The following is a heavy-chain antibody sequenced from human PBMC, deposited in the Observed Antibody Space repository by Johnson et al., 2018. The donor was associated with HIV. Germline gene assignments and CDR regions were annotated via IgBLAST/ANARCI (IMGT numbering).Heavy chain of an antibody. J-gene: IGHJ3*02. CDR2: ISRSGSTI. CDR1: GFTFSDYY. Sequence: QVQLVESGGGLVQPGGSLRLSCAASGFTFSDYYMTWIRQAPGKGLEWVSYISRSGSTIYYADSVKGRFTISRDNAKNSLYLQMNSLRAEDTAVYYCARDQSEVDAFDIWGQGTKVIVSS. V-gene: IGHV3-11*04. CDR3: ARDQSEVDAFDI.